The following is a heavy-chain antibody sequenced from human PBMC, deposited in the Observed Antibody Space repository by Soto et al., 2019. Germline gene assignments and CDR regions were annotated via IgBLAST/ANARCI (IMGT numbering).Heavy chain of an antibody. CDR3: ARHNYGSGSTYFDY. Sequence: PSETLSLTCSVSGDSISNSRFYWAWIRQPPGEGLEWIGNIYHTGNANYNPSLKSRVTISVDTSKNQFSLKLNSMTAADTAVYYCARHNYGSGSTYFDYWGQGTLVTVSS. J-gene: IGHJ4*02. D-gene: IGHD3-10*01. CDR2: IYHTGNA. CDR1: GDSISNSRFY. V-gene: IGHV4-61*05.